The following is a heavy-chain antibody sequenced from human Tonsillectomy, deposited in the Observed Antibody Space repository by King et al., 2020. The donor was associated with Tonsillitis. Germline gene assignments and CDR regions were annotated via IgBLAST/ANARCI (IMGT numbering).Heavy chain of an antibody. CDR3: ARDRYYYDSSGYSLYFDY. CDR2: IYYSGST. CDR1: GGSISSGGHY. V-gene: IGHV4-31*03. D-gene: IGHD3-22*01. J-gene: IGHJ4*02. Sequence: QLQESGPGLVKPSQTLSLTCTVSGGSISSGGHYWSWIRQHPGKGLGWIGYIYYSGSTYYNPSLKSRVTISVDTSKNQFSLKLSSVTAADTAVYYCARDRYYYDSSGYSLYFDYWGQGTLVTVSS.